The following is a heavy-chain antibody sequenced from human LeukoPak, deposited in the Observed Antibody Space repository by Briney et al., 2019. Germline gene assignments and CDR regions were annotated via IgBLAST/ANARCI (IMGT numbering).Heavy chain of an antibody. D-gene: IGHD3-22*01. CDR2: IYYSGST. J-gene: IGHJ3*02. CDR3: ASRSYYYGSSGYLGGFRAFDI. Sequence: SETLSLTCTVSGGYISSYHWSWIRQPPGKGLEWIGYIYYSGSTNYNPSLKSRVTISVDTSKNQFSLKLSSVTAADTAVYYCASRSYYYGSSGYLGGFRAFDIWGQGTMVTVSS. V-gene: IGHV4-59*08. CDR1: GGYISSYH.